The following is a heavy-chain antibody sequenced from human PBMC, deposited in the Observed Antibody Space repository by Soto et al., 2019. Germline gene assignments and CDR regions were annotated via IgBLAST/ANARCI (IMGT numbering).Heavy chain of an antibody. V-gene: IGHV4-39*01. Sequence: QLQLQESGPGLVKPWETLSLTCTVSYGSISVSNVFWCWVRQPPGKGLEWIGNIDYSGTAYFNPSLGTRVTFPVDTSKNQFSLTLYSVTAADTAVYYCARTTGRHLDFWGQGILVTVSS. CDR1: YGSISVSNVF. CDR2: IDYSGTA. CDR3: ARTTGRHLDF. J-gene: IGHJ4*02. D-gene: IGHD4-4*01.